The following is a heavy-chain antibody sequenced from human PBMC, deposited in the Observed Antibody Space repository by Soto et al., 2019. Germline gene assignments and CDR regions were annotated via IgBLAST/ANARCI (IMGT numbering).Heavy chain of an antibody. V-gene: IGHV4-31*03. CDR1: GGSISSGGYY. J-gene: IGHJ4*02. D-gene: IGHD3-3*01. Sequence: QVQLQESGPGLVKPSQTLSLTCTVSGGSISSGGYYWSWIRQHPGKGLEWIGYIYYSGSTYYNPSLKSRVTISVDTSKNLFSLKLSSVTAADTAVYYCAREIPIFGARLFDYWGQGTLVTVSS. CDR3: AREIPIFGARLFDY. CDR2: IYYSGST.